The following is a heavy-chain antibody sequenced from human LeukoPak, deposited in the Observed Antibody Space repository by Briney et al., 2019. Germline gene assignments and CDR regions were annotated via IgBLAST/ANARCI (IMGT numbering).Heavy chain of an antibody. CDR1: GFTFSSYG. CDR3: AKDGGNYYGTGGDYLMRSYMDV. D-gene: IGHD3-10*01. Sequence: GGSLRLSCVTSGFTFSSYGMHWVRQVPGKGLEWVAVISYDARSNYHVDFVKGRFTISRDNSKNTLYLQMNSLRVEDTAVYYCAKDGGNYYGTGGDYLMRSYMDVWGKGTTVTVSS. J-gene: IGHJ6*03. CDR2: ISYDARSN. V-gene: IGHV3-30*18.